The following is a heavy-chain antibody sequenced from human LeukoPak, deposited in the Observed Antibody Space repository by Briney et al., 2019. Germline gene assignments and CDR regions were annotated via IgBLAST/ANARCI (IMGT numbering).Heavy chain of an antibody. V-gene: IGHV3-7*03. J-gene: IGHJ4*02. Sequence: GGSLRLSCAASGFTLSNYWMSWVRQAPGKGLEWVANIKHDGSEKYYVDSVKGRFTISRDNSKNTLYLQMNSLRAEDTAVYYCAKGRSPVVYDYIWGDDYWGQGTLVTVSS. D-gene: IGHD3-16*01. CDR2: IKHDGSEK. CDR1: GFTLSNYW. CDR3: AKGRSPVVYDYIWGDDY.